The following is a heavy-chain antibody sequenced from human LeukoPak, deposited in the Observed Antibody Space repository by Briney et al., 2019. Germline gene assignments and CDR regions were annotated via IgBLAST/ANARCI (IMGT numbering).Heavy chain of an antibody. D-gene: IGHD3-10*01. J-gene: IGHJ6*03. CDR2: IKPNSGGT. Sequence: ASVKVSCKTSGYTFTGHYMHWVRQAPGQGLACMAWIKPNSGGTHSSQNFQGRVTMTRDTSITTAFMELRRLISDDTAVYYCARARQVRGVIITLGREYYMDVWGKGTTVTISS. CDR1: GYTFTGHY. CDR3: ARARQVRGVIITLGREYYMDV. V-gene: IGHV1-2*02.